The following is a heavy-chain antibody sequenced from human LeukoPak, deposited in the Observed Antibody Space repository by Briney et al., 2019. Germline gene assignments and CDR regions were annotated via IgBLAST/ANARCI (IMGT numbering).Heavy chain of an antibody. CDR1: GGSISSYY. D-gene: IGHD2-21*02. Sequence: SETLSLTCSVSGGSISSYYWSWIRQPPGKGLEWIRYIYYSGSTNYNPSLKSRVTISVDTSKNQFSLKLSSVTAADTAVYYCARDRPQEYCGGDCYSMGDAFDIWGQGTMVTVSS. V-gene: IGHV4-59*01. CDR2: IYYSGST. CDR3: ARDRPQEYCGGDCYSMGDAFDI. J-gene: IGHJ3*02.